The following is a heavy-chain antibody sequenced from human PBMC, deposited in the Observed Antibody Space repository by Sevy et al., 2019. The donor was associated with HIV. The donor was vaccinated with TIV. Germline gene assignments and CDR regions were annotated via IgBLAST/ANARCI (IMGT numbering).Heavy chain of an antibody. CDR1: GYTFTGYF. J-gene: IGHJ5*02. CDR3: ANSSHMISFGGVIVQPDNWFDP. V-gene: IGHV1-2*02. D-gene: IGHD3-16*02. CDR2: INPNSGVT. Sequence: ASVKVSCKASGYTFTGYFMHWVRQAPGQGLEWMGGINPNSGVTNYEQKFQGRVTMTRDTSISTAYMELSRLTSDDTAVYYCANSSHMISFGGVIVQPDNWFDPWGQGTLVTVSS.